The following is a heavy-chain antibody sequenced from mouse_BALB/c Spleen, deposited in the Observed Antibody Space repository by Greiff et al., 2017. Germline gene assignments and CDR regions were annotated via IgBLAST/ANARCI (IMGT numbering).Heavy chain of an antibody. CDR1: GFNIKDYY. J-gene: IGHJ4*01. CDR2: INPSSGYT. V-gene: IGHV1S26*01. D-gene: IGHD2-14*01. CDR3: ARFDDRAMDY. Sequence: QVQLQQSGAELVRSGASVKLSCTASGFNIKDYYMHWVKQRPGQGLEWIGYINPSSGYTNYNQKFKDKATLTADKSSSTAYMQLSSLTSEDSAVYYCARFDDRAMDYWGQGTSVTVSS.